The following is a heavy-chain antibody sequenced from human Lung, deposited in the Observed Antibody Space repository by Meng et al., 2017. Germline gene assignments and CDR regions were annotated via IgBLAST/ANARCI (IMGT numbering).Heavy chain of an antibody. Sequence: QLQLQESGPGLVKPSETLSLPCTVSGGSISSNNDYWGGIRQPPGKGLEWIGSIYYSGNTYYNSSLKSRVSISVDTSKNQFSLKLSSVTAADTAVYYCARLGVTAMDFDCGGQRKLVTVSS. V-gene: IGHV4-39*01. J-gene: IGHJ4*01. CDR2: IYYSGNT. CDR1: GGSISSNNDY. D-gene: IGHD5-18*01. CDR3: ARLGVTAMDFDC.